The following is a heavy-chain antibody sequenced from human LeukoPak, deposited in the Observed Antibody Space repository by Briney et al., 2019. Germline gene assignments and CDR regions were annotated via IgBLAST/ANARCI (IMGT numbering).Heavy chain of an antibody. CDR2: INPSGGRT. D-gene: IGHD6-19*01. J-gene: IGHJ4*02. Sequence: ASVKVSCKASGYTFTSYYMHWVRQAPGQGLEWRGIINPSGGRTSYAQKFQGRLTMTRDTSTSTVYMELSSLRSEDTAVYYCAGRIPDSSGWGGFDYWGQGTLVTVSS. V-gene: IGHV1-46*01. CDR1: GYTFTSYY. CDR3: AGRIPDSSGWGGFDY.